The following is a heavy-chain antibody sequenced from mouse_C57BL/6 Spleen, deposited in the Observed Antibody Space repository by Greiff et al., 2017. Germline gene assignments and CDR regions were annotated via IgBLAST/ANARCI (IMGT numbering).Heavy chain of an antibody. CDR1: GYTFTDYE. D-gene: IGHD3-3*01. J-gene: IGHJ2*01. CDR3: TRAPVRDYFDY. Sequence: QVQLQQSGAELVRPGASVTLSCKASGYTFTDYEMHWVKQTPVHGLEWIGAIDPETGGTAYNQKFKGKAILTADKSSSTAYMELRSLTSEDSAVYYCTRAPVRDYFDYWGQGTTLTVSS. CDR2: IDPETGGT. V-gene: IGHV1-15*01.